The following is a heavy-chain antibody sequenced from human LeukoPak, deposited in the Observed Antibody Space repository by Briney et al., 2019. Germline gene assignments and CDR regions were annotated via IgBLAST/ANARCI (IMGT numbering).Heavy chain of an antibody. Sequence: SETLSLTCAVYGGSFSGYYWSWIRQPPGKGLEWIWEINHSGSTNYNPSLKSRVTISVDASKNKFPFMLSSVTAADTAVSYCARKSRMDDFRDAFDIWGQGTMVTVSS. CDR3: ARKSRMDDFRDAFDI. D-gene: IGHD3-3*01. CDR1: GGSFSGYY. CDR2: INHSGST. J-gene: IGHJ3*02. V-gene: IGHV4-34*01.